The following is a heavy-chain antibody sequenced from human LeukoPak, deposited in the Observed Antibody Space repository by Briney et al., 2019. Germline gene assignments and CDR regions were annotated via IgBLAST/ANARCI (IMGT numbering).Heavy chain of an antibody. CDR2: INHSGST. V-gene: IGHV4-34*01. D-gene: IGHD6-19*01. J-gene: IGHJ4*02. CDR1: GVSFSGYY. Sequence: SETLSLTCAVYGVSFSGYYWSWIRQPLGKGLERIGEINHSGSTNYNPSLKSRVTISVDTSKNQFSLKLSSVTAADTAVYYCARGRIAVAGTRDYFDYWGQGTLVTVSS. CDR3: ARGRIAVAGTRDYFDY.